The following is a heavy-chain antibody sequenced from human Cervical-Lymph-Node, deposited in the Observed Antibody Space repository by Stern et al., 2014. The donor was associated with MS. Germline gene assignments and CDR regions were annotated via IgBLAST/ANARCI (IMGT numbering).Heavy chain of an antibody. Sequence: QVQLVQSGAEVKKPGSSVKVSCKASGGTFSSYAISWVRQAPGQGLEWMGGIIPIFGTANYAQKFQGRVKIAADESTSTAYKELSSLRSEDPAVYYCAREESEEQQLNGMDVWGQGTTVTVSS. V-gene: IGHV1-69*01. CDR3: AREESEEQQLNGMDV. CDR2: IIPIFGTA. J-gene: IGHJ6*02. D-gene: IGHD6-13*01. CDR1: GGTFSSYA.